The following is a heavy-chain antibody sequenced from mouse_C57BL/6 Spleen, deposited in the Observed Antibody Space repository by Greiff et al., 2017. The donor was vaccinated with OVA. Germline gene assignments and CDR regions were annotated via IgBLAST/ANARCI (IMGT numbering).Heavy chain of an antibody. Sequence: QVQLQQPGPELVKPGASVKISCKASGYAFSSSWMNWVKQRPGKGLEWIGRIYPGDGDTNYNGKFKGKATLTADKSSSTAYMQLSSLTSEDSAVYFCARGDGAYAMDYWGQGTSVTVSS. CDR1: GYAFSSSW. V-gene: IGHV1-82*01. CDR2: IYPGDGDT. J-gene: IGHJ4*01. CDR3: ARGDGAYAMDY. D-gene: IGHD3-3*01.